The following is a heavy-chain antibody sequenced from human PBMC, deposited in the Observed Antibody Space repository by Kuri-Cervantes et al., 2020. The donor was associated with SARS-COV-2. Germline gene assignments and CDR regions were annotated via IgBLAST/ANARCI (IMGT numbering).Heavy chain of an antibody. V-gene: IGHV3-30*18. J-gene: IGHJ4*02. Sequence: GSLRLSCAASGFNFSRTDMHWVRQAPGKGLEWVAVISHDGKNKKCIASGKGRFTISRDNSQNTLYLHMKSLRSEDTAMYYCAKDRVGVQDFWGQGTLVTVS. CDR3: AKDRVGVQDF. CDR1: GFNFSRTD. D-gene: IGHD2-21*01. CDR2: ISHDGKNK.